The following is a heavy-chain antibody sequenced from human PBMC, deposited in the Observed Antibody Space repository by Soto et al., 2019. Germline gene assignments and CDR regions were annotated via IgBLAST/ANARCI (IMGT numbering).Heavy chain of an antibody. CDR1: GYTFTSYY. CDR2: INPSGGGT. J-gene: IGHJ3*02. D-gene: IGHD1-1*01. V-gene: IGHV1-46*03. Sequence: ASVKVSCKASGYTFTSYYMRWVRQAPGQGLEWMGIINPSGGGTSYAQKFQGRVTMTRDTSTSTVYMELSSLRSEDTAVYYCARGTTGTTGAFDIWGQGTMVTVSS. CDR3: ARGTTGTTGAFDI.